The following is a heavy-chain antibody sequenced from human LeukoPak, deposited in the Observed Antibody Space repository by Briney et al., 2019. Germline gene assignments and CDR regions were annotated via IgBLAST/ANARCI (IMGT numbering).Heavy chain of an antibody. V-gene: IGHV3-7*03. CDR3: ARDLMVRGVILDGGWFDP. Sequence: GGSLRLSCAASGFTFSSYWMSWVRQAPGKGLEWVANIKQDGSEKYYVDSVKGRFTISRDNAKDSLYLQMNSLRAEDTAVYYCARDLMVRGVILDGGWFDPWGQGTLVTVSS. J-gene: IGHJ5*02. CDR1: GFTFSSYW. D-gene: IGHD3-10*01. CDR2: IKQDGSEK.